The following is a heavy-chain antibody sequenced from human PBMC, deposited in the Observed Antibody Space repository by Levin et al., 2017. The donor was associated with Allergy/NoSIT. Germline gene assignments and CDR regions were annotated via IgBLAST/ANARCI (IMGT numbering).Heavy chain of an antibody. V-gene: IGHV4-39*07. D-gene: IGHD3-16*01. J-gene: IGHJ6*02. CDR3: ARDLRDYYYGMDV. Sequence: PSETLSLTCTVSGGSISSSSYYWGWIRQPPGKGLEWIGSIYYSGSTYYNPSLKSRVTISVDTSKNQFSLKLSSVTAADTAVYYCARDLRDYYYGMDVWGQGTTVTVSS. CDR2: IYYSGST. CDR1: GGSISSSSYY.